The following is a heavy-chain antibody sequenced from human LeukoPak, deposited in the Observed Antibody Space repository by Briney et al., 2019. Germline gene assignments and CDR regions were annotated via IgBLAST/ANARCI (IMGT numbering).Heavy chain of an antibody. D-gene: IGHD3-16*01. CDR3: AXXXGGXXGWXXLFDY. J-gene: IGHJ4*02. Sequence: SETLSLTCTVSGGSISSYYWSWIRQPPGKGLEWIGYIYYSGSTNYDPSLKSRVTISVDTSKNQFSLKMRSWTAADTAMYYWAXXXGGXXGWXXLFDYWXQGTLVTVSS. V-gene: IGHV4-59*08. CDR1: GGSISSYY. CDR2: IYYSGST.